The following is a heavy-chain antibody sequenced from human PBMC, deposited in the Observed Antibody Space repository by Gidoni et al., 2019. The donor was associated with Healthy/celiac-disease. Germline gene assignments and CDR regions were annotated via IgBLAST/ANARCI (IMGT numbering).Heavy chain of an antibody. CDR3: ARAKSRGNKLGIGGYYYYGMDV. CDR1: GGTLRSYA. D-gene: IGHD7-27*01. CDR2: IIPILGTA. Sequence: QVQLVQSGAEVKKPGSSVKVSCKASGGTLRSYALSWVRQAPGQGLGGMGGIIPILGTANYAQKFQGRVTITADESTSTAYMELSSLRSEDTAVYYCARAKSRGNKLGIGGYYYYGMDVWGQGTTVTVSS. V-gene: IGHV1-69*01. J-gene: IGHJ6*02.